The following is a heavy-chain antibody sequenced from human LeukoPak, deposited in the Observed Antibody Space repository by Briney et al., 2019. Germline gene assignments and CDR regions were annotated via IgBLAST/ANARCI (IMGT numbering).Heavy chain of an antibody. CDR1: GFTFSSYA. CDR3: AKDPVLGYYDSRGRGY. J-gene: IGHJ4*02. D-gene: IGHD3-22*01. V-gene: IGHV3-23*01. Sequence: GGSLRLSCAASGFTFSSYAMSWVRQAPGKGLEWVSAISGSGGSTYYADSVKGRFTISRDNSKNTLYLQMNSLRAEDTAEYYCAKDPVLGYYDSRGRGYWGQGTLVTVSS. CDR2: ISGSGGST.